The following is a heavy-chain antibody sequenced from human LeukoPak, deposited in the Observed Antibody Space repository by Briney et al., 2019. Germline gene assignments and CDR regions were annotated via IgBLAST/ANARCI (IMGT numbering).Heavy chain of an antibody. CDR3: ATGSANYYASFDY. CDR2: ISDSGTST. V-gene: IGHV3-23*01. Sequence: GGSLRLSCAASGFTFSIYAMSGVRQAPGKGLEWVSGISDSGTSTYYVESVKGRFTISRDNSKNTLYLQMNSLRAEDTAVYYCATGSANYYASFDYWGQGTLVTVSS. D-gene: IGHD3-10*01. CDR1: GFTFSIYA. J-gene: IGHJ4*02.